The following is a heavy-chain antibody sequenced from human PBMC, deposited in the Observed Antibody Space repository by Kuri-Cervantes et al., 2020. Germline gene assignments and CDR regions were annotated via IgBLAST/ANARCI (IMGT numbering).Heavy chain of an antibody. J-gene: IGHJ3*02. CDR2: IYYSGST. Sequence: ESLKISCTVSGGSISSYYWSWIRQPPGKGLEWIGYIYYSGSTNYNPSLKSRVTISVDTSKNQFSLKLSSVTAADTAVYYCARGDTVDAFDIWGQGTMVTVSS. CDR1: GGSISSYY. D-gene: IGHD2-2*02. V-gene: IGHV4-59*12. CDR3: ARGDTVDAFDI.